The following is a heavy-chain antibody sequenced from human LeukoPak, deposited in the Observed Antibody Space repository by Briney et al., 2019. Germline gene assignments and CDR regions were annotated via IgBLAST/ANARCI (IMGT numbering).Heavy chain of an antibody. CDR2: ISGSGGST. CDR1: GFTFRFSNYA. Sequence: GGSLRLSRAASGFTFRFSNYAMSWVRQAPGKGLEWVSAISGSGGSTYYADSLKGRFSISRDNSKNTLYLQMNSLRAEDTAVYYCARVGLLWFGEPSSFDYWGQGTLVTVSS. CDR3: ARVGLLWFGEPSSFDY. V-gene: IGHV3-23*01. J-gene: IGHJ4*02. D-gene: IGHD3-10*01.